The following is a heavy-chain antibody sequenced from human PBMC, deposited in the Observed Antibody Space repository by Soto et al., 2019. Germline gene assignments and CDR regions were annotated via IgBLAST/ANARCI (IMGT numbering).Heavy chain of an antibody. J-gene: IGHJ5*02. V-gene: IGHV4-59*12. D-gene: IGHD3-22*01. CDR3: AREPRYYDSSGYTYNWFDP. CDR2: IYYNVNT. CDR1: GGSISHFY. Sequence: SETLSLTCTVSGGSISHFYWSWIRQPPGKGLEWIGYIYYNVNTNYNPSLKSRVTISVDTSKNQFSLKLSSVTAADTAVYYCAREPRYYDSSGYTYNWFDPWGQGTLVTVSS.